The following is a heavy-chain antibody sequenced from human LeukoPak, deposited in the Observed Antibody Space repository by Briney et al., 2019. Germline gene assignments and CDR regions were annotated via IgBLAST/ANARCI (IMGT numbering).Heavy chain of an antibody. CDR3: AKGYGDYPDAFDI. Sequence: GGSLRLSCAASGFTFSSYAMSWVRQAPGKGLEWVSAIRGSGGSTYYADSVKGRFTISRDNSKNTLYLQMNSLRAEDTAVYYCAKGYGDYPDAFDIWGQGTMVTVSS. D-gene: IGHD4-17*01. V-gene: IGHV3-23*01. J-gene: IGHJ3*02. CDR1: GFTFSSYA. CDR2: IRGSGGST.